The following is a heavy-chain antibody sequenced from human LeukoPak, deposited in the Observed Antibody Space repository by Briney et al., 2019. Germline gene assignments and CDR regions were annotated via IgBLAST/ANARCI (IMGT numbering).Heavy chain of an antibody. CDR2: IKQDGSET. D-gene: IGHD3-16*01. Sequence: GGSLRLSCTASGFSFSYFWMTWVRQAPGKGLEWMATIKQDGSETYFVDSLKGRFTISRDNAKNSLFLQMNSLRAEDTAVYYCARVSWGDAFDIWGQGTMVTVSS. CDR1: GFSFSYFW. V-gene: IGHV3-7*01. J-gene: IGHJ3*02. CDR3: ARVSWGDAFDI.